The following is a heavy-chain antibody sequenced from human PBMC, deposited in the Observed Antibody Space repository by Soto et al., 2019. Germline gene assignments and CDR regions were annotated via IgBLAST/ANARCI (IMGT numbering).Heavy chain of an antibody. Sequence: QVQLVESGGGVVQPGRSLRLSCAASGFTFSSYAMHWVRQAPGKGLEWVAVISYDGSNKYYADSVKGRFTISRDNSKNPLYLQMNSLRAEDTAVYYCASDGGSSWYPDYWGQGTLVTVSS. CDR2: ISYDGSNK. CDR3: ASDGGSSWYPDY. J-gene: IGHJ4*02. D-gene: IGHD6-13*01. CDR1: GFTFSSYA. V-gene: IGHV3-30-3*01.